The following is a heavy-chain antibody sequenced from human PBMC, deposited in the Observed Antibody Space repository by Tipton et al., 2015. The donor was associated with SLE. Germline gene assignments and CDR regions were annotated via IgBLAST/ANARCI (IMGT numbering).Heavy chain of an antibody. Sequence: TLSLTCTVSGGSISSYYWSWIRQPPGKGLEWIGHIYYSGNTNYNPSLKSRVTISVDTSKNQFSLKLTSVTAAEMAVYYCARESGSSGWSLDSWGQGIPVTVSS. D-gene: IGHD6-13*01. CDR3: ARESGSSGWSLDS. CDR1: GGSISSYY. J-gene: IGHJ4*02. V-gene: IGHV4-59*01. CDR2: IYYSGNT.